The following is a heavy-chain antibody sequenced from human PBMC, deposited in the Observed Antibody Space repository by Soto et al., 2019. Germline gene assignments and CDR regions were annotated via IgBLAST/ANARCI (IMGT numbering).Heavy chain of an antibody. J-gene: IGHJ4*02. CDR3: ARAPEVSGSSQPRHGF. CDR1: PGSCVAYY. V-gene: IGHV4-34*01. D-gene: IGHD6-6*01. Sequence: XQTLSLTCSLYPGSCVAYYCSWIRQPPGKGRDWIGEISQNGNTNYSRSLKSRASISIDTPKTHFSLNLASLSPPVPAVQYCARAPEVSGSSQPRHGFWGKGPLGTVAS. CDR2: ISQNGNT.